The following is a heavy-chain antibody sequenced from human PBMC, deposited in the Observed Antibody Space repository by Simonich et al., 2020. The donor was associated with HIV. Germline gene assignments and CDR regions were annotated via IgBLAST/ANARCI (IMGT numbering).Heavy chain of an antibody. CDR2: IKQDGSEK. CDR3: VRGFGGFDY. J-gene: IGHJ4*02. CDR1: GFTFTTFW. Sequence: QLVESGGGLVQPGGSLRLSCEASGFTFTTFWMNWVRQAQGKGMEWVANIKQDGSEKYYVDSVKGRFTISRDNAKNSLYLQMNSLRAEDTAVYYCVRGFGGFDYWGQGTLVTVSS. D-gene: IGHD3-10*01. V-gene: IGHV3-7*01.